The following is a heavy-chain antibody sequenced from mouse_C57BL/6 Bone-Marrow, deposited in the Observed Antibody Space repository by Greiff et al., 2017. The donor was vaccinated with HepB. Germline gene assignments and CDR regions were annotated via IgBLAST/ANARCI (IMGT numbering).Heavy chain of an antibody. CDR3: TTSDGYYGGFAY. CDR1: GFNIKDDY. D-gene: IGHD2-3*01. CDR2: IDPENGDT. J-gene: IGHJ3*01. V-gene: IGHV14-4*01. Sequence: EVQLQQSGAELVRPGASVKLSCTASGFNIKDDYMPWVKQRPEQGLEWIGWIDPENGDTEYASKFQGKATITADTSSNTAYLQLSSLTSEDTAVYYCTTSDGYYGGFAYWGQGTLVTVSA.